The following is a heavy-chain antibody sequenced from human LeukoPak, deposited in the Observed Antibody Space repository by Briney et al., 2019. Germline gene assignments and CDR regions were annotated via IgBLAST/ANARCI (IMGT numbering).Heavy chain of an antibody. D-gene: IGHD6-6*01. CDR2: ISGSGGST. Sequence: GGSLRLSCVVSGFTFSSYAMSWVRQAPGKGLEWVSAISGSGGSTYYADSVKGRFTISRDNSKNTLYLQMNSLRAEDTAVHYCANALYSSSSKTPYYYYGMDVWGQGTTVTVSS. CDR3: ANALYSSSSKTPYYYYGMDV. V-gene: IGHV3-23*01. CDR1: GFTFSSYA. J-gene: IGHJ6*02.